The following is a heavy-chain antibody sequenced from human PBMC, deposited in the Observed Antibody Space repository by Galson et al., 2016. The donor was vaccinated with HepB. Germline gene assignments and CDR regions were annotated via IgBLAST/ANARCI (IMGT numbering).Heavy chain of an antibody. D-gene: IGHD6-13*01. CDR3: ARGGMIATAGDFDY. V-gene: IGHV6-1*01. CDR2: TYYRSEWSN. Sequence: CAISGDSVSSNSAAWNWIRQSPSRGLEWLGRTYYRSEWSNDYAVSVKSRIIINPDTSKNQFSLQLNSVTPEDTAVYYCARGGMIATAGDFDYWGQGTPVTVSS. J-gene: IGHJ4*02. CDR1: GDSVSSNSAA.